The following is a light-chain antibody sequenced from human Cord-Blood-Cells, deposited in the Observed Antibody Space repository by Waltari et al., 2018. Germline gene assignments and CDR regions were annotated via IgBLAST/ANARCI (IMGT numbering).Light chain of an antibody. CDR3: CSYAGSSTYYV. CDR1: RSDVWSYNL. Sequence: QSALTQPASVSGSPGQSITISCPGTRSDVWSYNLVSWYQQPPGKAPKLMIYEGSKRPSGVSNRFSGSKSGNTASLTISGLQAEDEADYYCCSYAGSSTYYVFGTGTKVTVL. CDR2: EGS. V-gene: IGLV2-23*01. J-gene: IGLJ1*01.